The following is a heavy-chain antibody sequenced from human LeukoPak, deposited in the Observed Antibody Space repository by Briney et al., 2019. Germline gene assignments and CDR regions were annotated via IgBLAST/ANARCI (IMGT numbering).Heavy chain of an antibody. V-gene: IGHV4-30-4*01. CDR2: IYYSGST. CDR3: ARVNSDYDSSGYYQYYFDY. Sequence: SETLSLTCTVSGGSISSGDYYWSWIRQPPGKGLEWIGDIYYSGSTYYNPSLKSRVTISVDTSKNQFSLKLSSVTAADTAVYYCARVNSDYDSSGYYQYYFDYWGQGTLVTVSS. J-gene: IGHJ4*02. D-gene: IGHD3-22*01. CDR1: GGSISSGDYY.